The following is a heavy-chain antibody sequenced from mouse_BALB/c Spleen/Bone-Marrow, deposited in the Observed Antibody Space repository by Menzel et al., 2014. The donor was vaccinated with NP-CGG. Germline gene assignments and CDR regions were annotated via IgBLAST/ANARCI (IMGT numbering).Heavy chain of an antibody. J-gene: IGHJ4*01. CDR3: ARDGNYYAMDY. D-gene: IGHD2-1*01. Sequence: EVQRVESGGGLVKPGGSLKLSCAASGFTFSDYYMYWVRQTPEKRLEWVATIGDGGSYTYYPDGVKGRFTISRDNAKNNLYLQMSSLKSEDTAMYYCARDGNYYAMDYWGQGTSVTVSS. CDR2: IGDGGSYT. CDR1: GFTFSDYY. V-gene: IGHV5-4*02.